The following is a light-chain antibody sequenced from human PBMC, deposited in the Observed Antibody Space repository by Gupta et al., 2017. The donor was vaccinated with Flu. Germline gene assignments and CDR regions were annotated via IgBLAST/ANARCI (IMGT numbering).Light chain of an antibody. Sequence: DILMTQSPSSLFASVGDRVTITCRASQTINTYLNWYHQKSGKAPELLISAATSFQSGVPSRFRGSGSWTEFTLTINGLLPADPATYYRHQTYGTPLTFGAGTKVEI. J-gene: IGKJ4*01. V-gene: IGKV1-39*01. CDR2: AAT. CDR1: QTINTY. CDR3: HQTYGTPLT.